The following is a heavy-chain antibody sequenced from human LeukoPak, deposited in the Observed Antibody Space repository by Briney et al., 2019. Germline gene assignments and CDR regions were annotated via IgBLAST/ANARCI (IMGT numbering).Heavy chain of an antibody. CDR1: GYSFTTYW. CDR3: ARRGDWGSSWFDP. V-gene: IGHV5-51*01. D-gene: IGHD2-21*02. CDR2: IYPGDSDT. Sequence: GESLKISCKGSGYSFTTYWIGWARQMPGKGLEWMGIIYPGDSDTRYSPSFQGQVTISADKSINTAYLQWSSLKASDTAMYYCARRGDWGSSWFDPWGQGTLVTVSS. J-gene: IGHJ5*02.